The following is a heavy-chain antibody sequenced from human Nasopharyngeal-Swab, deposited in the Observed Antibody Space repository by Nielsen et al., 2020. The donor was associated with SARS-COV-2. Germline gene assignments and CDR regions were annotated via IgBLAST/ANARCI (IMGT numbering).Heavy chain of an antibody. V-gene: IGHV3-53*04. Sequence: GGSLRLSCAASGFTVSSNYMSWVRQAPGKGLEWVSVIYSGGSTYYADSVKGRFTISRHNSKNTLYLQMNSLRAEDTAVYYCATGTSSGRANWFDPWGQGTLVTVSS. D-gene: IGHD3-3*01. J-gene: IGHJ5*02. CDR2: IYSGGST. CDR3: ATGTSSGRANWFDP. CDR1: GFTVSSNY.